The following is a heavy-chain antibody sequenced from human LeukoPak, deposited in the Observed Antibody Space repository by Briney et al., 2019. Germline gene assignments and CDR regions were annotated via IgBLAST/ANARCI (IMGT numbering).Heavy chain of an antibody. CDR3: ARDGYNSFDY. D-gene: IGHD5-24*01. CDR1: GFTFDDYA. Sequence: GGSLRLSCAASGFTFDDYAMHWVRQAPGKGLEWVSGISWNSGSIGYADSVKGRFTISRDNAKNTLYLQMNSLRAEDTAVYYCARDGYNSFDYWGQGTLVTVSS. V-gene: IGHV3-9*01. J-gene: IGHJ4*02. CDR2: ISWNSGSI.